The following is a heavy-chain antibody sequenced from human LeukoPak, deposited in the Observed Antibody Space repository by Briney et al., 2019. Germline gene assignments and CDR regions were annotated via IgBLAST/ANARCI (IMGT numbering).Heavy chain of an antibody. Sequence: SEILSLTCAVYGGSFSGYYWSWIRQPPGKGLEWIGEINHSGSTNYNPSLKSRVTISVDTSKNQFSLKLSSVTAADTAVYYCAREGLSTGYSSSWYFDYWGQGTLVTVSS. CDR2: INHSGST. CDR3: AREGLSTGYSSSWYFDY. D-gene: IGHD6-13*01. CDR1: GGSFSGYY. V-gene: IGHV4-34*01. J-gene: IGHJ4*02.